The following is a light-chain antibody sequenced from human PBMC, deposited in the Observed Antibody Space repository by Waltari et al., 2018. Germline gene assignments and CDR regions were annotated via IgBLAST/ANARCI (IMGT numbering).Light chain of an antibody. CDR3: KHYLRLPVT. CDR1: ESVSRA. CDR2: GGS. V-gene: IGKV3-20*01. J-gene: IGKJ1*01. Sequence: SCRASESVSRALAWYQQKPGQAPRLLSYGGSTRATGIQDRLSGSGSGTDFSLTISRLEPDDFAVYYCKHYLRLPVTFGQGTTVEI.